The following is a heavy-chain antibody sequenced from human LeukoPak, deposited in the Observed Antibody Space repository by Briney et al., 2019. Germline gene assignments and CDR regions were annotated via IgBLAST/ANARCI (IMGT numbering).Heavy chain of an antibody. J-gene: IGHJ4*02. D-gene: IGHD3-10*01. CDR2: IYHSGST. V-gene: IGHV4-38-2*01. CDR1: GYSISSGYY. CDR3: ARAGGYYYGSGSYVGPPFDY. Sequence: SETLSLTCAVSGYSISSGYYWSWIRQPPGEGLEWIGSIYHSGSTYYKPSLKSRVTISVDTSKNQFSLKLSSVTAADTAVYYCARAGGYYYGSGSYVGPPFDYWGQGTLVTVSS.